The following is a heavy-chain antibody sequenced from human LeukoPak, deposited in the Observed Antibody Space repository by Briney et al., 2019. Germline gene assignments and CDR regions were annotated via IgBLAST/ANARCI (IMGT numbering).Heavy chain of an antibody. J-gene: IGHJ4*02. CDR3: ARETIRGVPYFDY. D-gene: IGHD3-10*01. CDR1: GFTFSDYY. CDR2: ISSSGSTI. Sequence: GGSLRLSCAASGFTFSDYYMSWIRQAPGKGLEWVSYISSSGSTIYYADSVKGRFTISRDNAKNSLYLQMNSLRAEDTAVYYCARETIRGVPYFDYWGQGTLVTVSS. V-gene: IGHV3-11*04.